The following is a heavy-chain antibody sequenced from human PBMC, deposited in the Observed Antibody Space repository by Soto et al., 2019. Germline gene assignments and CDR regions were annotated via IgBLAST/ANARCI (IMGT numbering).Heavy chain of an antibody. V-gene: IGHV5-51*01. CDR3: AIHLPPPYSSSWYGAYYYGMDV. CDR1: GYSFTSYW. CDR2: IYPGDSDT. J-gene: IGHJ6*02. Sequence: GESLKISCKGSGYSFTSYWIGWVRQMPGKGLEWMGIIYPGDSDTRYSPSFQGQVTISADKSISTAYLQWSSLKASDTAMYYCAIHLPPPYSSSWYGAYYYGMDVRGQGTTVTVSS. D-gene: IGHD6-13*01.